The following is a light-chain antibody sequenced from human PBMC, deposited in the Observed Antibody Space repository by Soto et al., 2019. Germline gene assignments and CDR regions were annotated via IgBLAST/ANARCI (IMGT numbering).Light chain of an antibody. CDR2: DAS. CDR1: QTISTW. V-gene: IGKV1-5*01. J-gene: IGKJ1*01. CDR3: QQYTNTNNPWM. Sequence: IQMTHSPSTLSASVLDRVTITCRSIQTISTWMAWYQQKPGKAPKLLVYDASTLQSGVASRFSGSGSGTEFTLIISGLQPDDSATYYCQQYTNTNNPWMFGQGTKVDIK.